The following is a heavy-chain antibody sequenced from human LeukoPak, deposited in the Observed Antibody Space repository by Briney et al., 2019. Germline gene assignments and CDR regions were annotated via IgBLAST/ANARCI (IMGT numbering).Heavy chain of an antibody. J-gene: IGHJ6*04. CDR2: IYHSGST. CDR3: ARGHGYYYYGMDV. V-gene: IGHV4-4*02. Sequence: PSETLSLTCAVSGDSISSSNWWSWVRQPPGKGLEWIGEIYHSGSTNYNPSLKSRVTISVDTSKNQFSLKLSSVTAADTAVYYCARGHGYYYYGMDVWGKGTTVTVSS. CDR1: GDSISSSNW.